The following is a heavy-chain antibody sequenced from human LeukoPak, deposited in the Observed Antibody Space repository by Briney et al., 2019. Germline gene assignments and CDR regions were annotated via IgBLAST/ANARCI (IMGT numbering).Heavy chain of an antibody. CDR2: ITWNSGDI. Sequence: GGSLRLSCAASGFRLGDYAMHWVRQAPGKGLEWVSGITWNSGDIGYAESVKGRFTVSRDNAKNSLHLQMNSLTYDDTALYYCARDISGGYFNWFDPWGQGTLVFVSS. J-gene: IGHJ5*02. V-gene: IGHV3-9*01. CDR1: GFRLGDYA. CDR3: ARDISGGYFNWFDP. D-gene: IGHD2-15*01.